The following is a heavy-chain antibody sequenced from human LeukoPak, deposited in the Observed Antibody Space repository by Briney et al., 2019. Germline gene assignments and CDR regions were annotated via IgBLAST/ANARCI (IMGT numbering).Heavy chain of an antibody. J-gene: IGHJ2*01. V-gene: IGHV1-8*03. CDR2: MNPNSGNT. D-gene: IGHD3-22*01. Sequence: ASVKVSCKASGYTFTSYDINWVRQATGQGLEWMGWMNPNSGNTGYAQKFQGRVTITRNTSISTAYMELSSLRSEDTAVYYCARDDYYDSSGYPWYFDLWGRGTLVTVSS. CDR3: ARDDYYDSSGYPWYFDL. CDR1: GYTFTSYD.